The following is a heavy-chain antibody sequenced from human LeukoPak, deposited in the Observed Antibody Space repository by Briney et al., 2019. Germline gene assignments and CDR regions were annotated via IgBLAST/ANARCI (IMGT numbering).Heavy chain of an antibody. CDR3: ARDRGARIGYFYYYFYIDV. CDR1: GGTFNNYA. J-gene: IGHJ6*03. CDR2: IIPIFGTA. Sequence: GALVKVSCKASGGTFNNYAISWVRQAPGQGLEWMGGIIPIFGTANYAQKFQGRVTVTADESTSTAYMGLSSLRSEDTAVYYCARDRGARIGYFYYYFYIDVWGKGTTVTVSS. V-gene: IGHV1-69*13. D-gene: IGHD3-3*01.